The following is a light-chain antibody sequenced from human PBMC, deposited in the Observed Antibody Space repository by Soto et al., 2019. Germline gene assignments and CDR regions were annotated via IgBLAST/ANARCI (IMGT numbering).Light chain of an antibody. J-gene: IGLJ1*01. CDR2: EAR. V-gene: IGLV2-18*01. CDR1: STDFVSYNR. CDR3: SLYTSENSYV. Sequence: QSALTQPPSVSGSPGQSVSISCTGTSTDFVSYNRVSWYQQPPVTAPKLIIDEARNRPSGVPDRFSGSKSGNTASLTISGLQAADVADYFCSLYTSENSYVFATVTKVNVL.